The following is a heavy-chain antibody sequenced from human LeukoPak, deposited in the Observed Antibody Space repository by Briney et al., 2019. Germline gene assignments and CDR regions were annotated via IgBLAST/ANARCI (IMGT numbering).Heavy chain of an antibody. CDR3: AKATVHYYDSSGYWDY. Sequence: GGSLRLSCAASGFTFDDYAMHWVWQAPGKGLEWVSGISWNSGSIGYADSVKGRFTISRDNAKNSLYLQMNSLRAEDTALYYCAKATVHYYDSSGYWDYWGQGTLVTVSS. CDR1: GFTFDDYA. V-gene: IGHV3-9*01. CDR2: ISWNSGSI. D-gene: IGHD3-22*01. J-gene: IGHJ4*02.